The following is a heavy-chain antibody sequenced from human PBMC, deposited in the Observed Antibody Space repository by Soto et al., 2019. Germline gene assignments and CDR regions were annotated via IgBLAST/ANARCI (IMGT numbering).Heavy chain of an antibody. V-gene: IGHV1-58*01. CDR3: AAERGVVVAATPYYYYGMDV. Sequence: SVKVSCKASGFTFTSSAVQWVRQARGQRLEWIGWIVVGSGNTNYAQKFQERVTITRDMSTSTAYMELSSLRSEDTAVYYCAAERGVVVAATPYYYYGMDVWGQGTKVTVSS. CDR2: IVVGSGNT. D-gene: IGHD2-15*01. CDR1: GFTFTSSA. J-gene: IGHJ6*02.